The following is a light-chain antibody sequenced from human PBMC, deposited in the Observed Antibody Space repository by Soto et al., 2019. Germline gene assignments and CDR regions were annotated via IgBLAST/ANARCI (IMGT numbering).Light chain of an antibody. CDR3: SSYTSSSTLVV. J-gene: IGLJ2*01. V-gene: IGLV2-14*01. CDR2: DVS. Sequence: QSALTQPASVSGSPGQSITISCTGTSSDVGGYNYVSWYQQHPGKAPKLMIYDVSNLPSGVSNRFSGSKSGNTASLTISGLQAEDEADYYCSSYTSSSTLVVFGGWTKVTVL. CDR1: SSDVGGYNY.